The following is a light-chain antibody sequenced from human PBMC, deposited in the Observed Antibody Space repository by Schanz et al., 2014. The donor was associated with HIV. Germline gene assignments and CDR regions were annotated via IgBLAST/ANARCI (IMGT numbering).Light chain of an antibody. CDR3: ASYTMSNTWI. V-gene: IGLV2-14*03. CDR2: GVD. CDR1: SSDIGPYNC. Sequence: QSVLTQPASVSGSPGQSISISCTGTSSDIGPYNCVSWYQQRPGKAPKLVISGVDYRPSGVSSRFSGSKSGSAASLTISGLQAADEADYYCASYTMSNTWIFGGGTKLTVL. J-gene: IGLJ2*01.